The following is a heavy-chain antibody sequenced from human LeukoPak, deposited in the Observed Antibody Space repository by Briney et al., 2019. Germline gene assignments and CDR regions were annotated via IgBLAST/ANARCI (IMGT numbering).Heavy chain of an antibody. V-gene: IGHV1-69*13. CDR1: GGTFSSYA. CDR3: AREVVVVAATRGHWFDP. D-gene: IGHD2-15*01. J-gene: IGHJ5*02. Sequence: ASVKVSFKASGGTFSSYAISWVRQAPGQGLEWMGGIIPIFGTANYAQKFQGRVTITADESTSTAYMELSSLRSEDTAVYYCAREVVVVAATRGHWFDPWGQGTLVTVSS. CDR2: IIPIFGTA.